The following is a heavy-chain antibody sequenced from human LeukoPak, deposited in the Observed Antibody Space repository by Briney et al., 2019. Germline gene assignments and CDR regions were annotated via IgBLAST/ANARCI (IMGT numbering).Heavy chain of an antibody. CDR2: IYYSGCT. Sequence: SDTLSLTCTVSGGSISRYYWSWIRQPPGKRLEWIGHIYYSGCTNYNPSLKSRVTISVDTSKNQFSLKLSSVTAADTAVYYCASRSSIWSGYQDTLYYFDSWGQGTLVTVSS. CDR3: ASRSSIWSGYQDTLYYFDS. J-gene: IGHJ4*02. V-gene: IGHV4-59*07. CDR1: GGSISRYY. D-gene: IGHD3-3*01.